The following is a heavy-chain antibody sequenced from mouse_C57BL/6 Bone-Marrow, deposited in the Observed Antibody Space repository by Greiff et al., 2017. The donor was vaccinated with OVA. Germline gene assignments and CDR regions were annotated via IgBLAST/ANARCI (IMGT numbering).Heavy chain of an antibody. J-gene: IGHJ1*03. D-gene: IGHD3-3*01. CDR1: GYTFTDYY. CDR2: INPYNGGT. V-gene: IGHV1-19*01. CDR3: ASRDHWYFDV. Sequence: EVQLQQSGPVLVKPGASVTMSCKASGYTFTDYYLHWVKQSHGNSLEWIGVINPYNGGTSYNQKFKGKATLPVAKSSSTAYMELNSLTSEASAVYSCASRDHWYFDVWGTGTTVTVSS.